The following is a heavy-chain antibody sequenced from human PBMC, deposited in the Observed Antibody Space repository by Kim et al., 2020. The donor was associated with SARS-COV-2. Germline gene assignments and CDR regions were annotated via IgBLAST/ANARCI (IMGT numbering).Heavy chain of an antibody. D-gene: IGHD1-26*01. Sequence: YAVSVKSRMTINPDTSKNQFSLQLNSVTPEDTAVYYCGRAAGGRGSGTDVWGQGTTVTVSS. CDR3: GRAAGGRGSGTDV. V-gene: IGHV6-1*01. J-gene: IGHJ6*02.